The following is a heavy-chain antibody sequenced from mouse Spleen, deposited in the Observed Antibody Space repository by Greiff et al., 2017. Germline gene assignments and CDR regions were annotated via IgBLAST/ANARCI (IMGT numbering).Heavy chain of an antibody. D-gene: IGHD1-3*01. Sequence: QVQLQQPGAVLVKPGASVKMSCKASGYIFNSYWITWVKQRPGQGLEWIGDIYPGSGSTNYNEKFKSKATLTVDTSSTTAYMQLSSLTSEDSAVYYCARESAPFAYWGQGTLVTVSA. CDR3: ARESAPFAY. V-gene: IGHV1-55*01. CDR2: IYPGSGST. CDR1: GYIFNSYW. J-gene: IGHJ3*01.